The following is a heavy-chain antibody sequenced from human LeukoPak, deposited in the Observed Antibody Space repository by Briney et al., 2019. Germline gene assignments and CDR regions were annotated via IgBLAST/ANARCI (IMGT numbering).Heavy chain of an antibody. CDR2: ISGSGGST. D-gene: IGHD6-13*01. CDR1: GFTFSSYA. V-gene: IGHV3-23*01. J-gene: IGHJ3*02. Sequence: SGGSLRLSCAASGFTFSSYAMSWVRQAPGKGLEWVSAISGSGGSTYYADSVKGRFTISRDNSKNTLYLQMNSLRAEDTAVYYWEKVGSSSWSRDDVFDIWGQGKMVPVFS. CDR3: EKVGSSSWSRDDVFDI.